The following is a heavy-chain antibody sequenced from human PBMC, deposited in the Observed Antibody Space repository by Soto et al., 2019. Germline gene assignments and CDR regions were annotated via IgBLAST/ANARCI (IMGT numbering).Heavy chain of an antibody. J-gene: IGHJ4*02. Sequence: PSETLSLTCAVYGGSFSGYYWSWIRQPPGKGLEWIGEINHSGSTNYNPSLKSRVTISVDTSKNQFSLKLSSVTAADTAVYCCARGWATLTRSFDYWGQGTLVTVSS. CDR1: GGSFSGYY. D-gene: IGHD4-17*01. V-gene: IGHV4-34*01. CDR2: INHSGST. CDR3: ARGWATLTRSFDY.